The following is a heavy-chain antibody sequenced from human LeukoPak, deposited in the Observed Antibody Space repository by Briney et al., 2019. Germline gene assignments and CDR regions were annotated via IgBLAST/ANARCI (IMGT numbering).Heavy chain of an antibody. J-gene: IGHJ3*01. CDR1: GYTFTSYY. CDR3: GMSGDRVPLQDDVFDV. D-gene: IGHD1-26*01. CDR2: IYPGDSGP. V-gene: IGHV5-51*03. Sequence: GASVKVSCKASGYTFTSYYMYWVRQAPGQGLEWMGIIYPGDSGPTYSPSFQGQVTISVDKSINTAYLQWSSLQASDTAMYYCGMSGDRVPLQDDVFDVWGQGTMVTVST.